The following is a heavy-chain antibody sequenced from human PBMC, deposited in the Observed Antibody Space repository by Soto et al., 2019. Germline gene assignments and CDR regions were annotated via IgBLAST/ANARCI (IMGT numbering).Heavy chain of an antibody. CDR2: IYPGDSET. CDR3: ARIVDRYASSSQEGTLAFDY. J-gene: IGHJ4*01. D-gene: IGHD6-6*01. V-gene: IGHV5-51*01. Sequence: RGEALKISCKGSGYSFTNYWIGWMRQMPGKGLEWMGIIYPGDSETEYSPSFQGQVTISADKSIGSAYLQWSSLKASDTAMYYCARIVDRYASSSQEGTLAFDYWGHGTLVPVS. CDR1: GYSFTNYW.